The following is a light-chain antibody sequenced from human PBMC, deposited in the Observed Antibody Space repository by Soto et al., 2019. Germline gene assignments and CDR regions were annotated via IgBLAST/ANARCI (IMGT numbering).Light chain of an antibody. Sequence: DIQLTQSPSFLSASVGDRVTITCRASQDISSHLAWYQQKPGKAPKLLIYAASTLQSGVPSGFGGSVSGTEFTLTITSLQPEDFATYYCQQGKTYPLTFGGGTKVEIK. J-gene: IGKJ4*01. CDR2: AAS. V-gene: IGKV1-9*01. CDR1: QDISSH. CDR3: QQGKTYPLT.